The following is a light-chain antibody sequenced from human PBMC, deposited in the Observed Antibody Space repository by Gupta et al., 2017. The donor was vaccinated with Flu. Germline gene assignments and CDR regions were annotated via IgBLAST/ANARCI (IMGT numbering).Light chain of an antibody. V-gene: IGLV3-19*01. CDR2: GKN. Sequence: GQTVRITCQGDSLRSYYASWYQQKPGQAPVLVFSGKNNRPSGIPDRFSGSSSGNTASLTITGAQAEDEADYYCNSRDSNGYHYIFGPGTKVTVL. CDR1: SLRSYY. CDR3: NSRDSNGYHYI. J-gene: IGLJ1*01.